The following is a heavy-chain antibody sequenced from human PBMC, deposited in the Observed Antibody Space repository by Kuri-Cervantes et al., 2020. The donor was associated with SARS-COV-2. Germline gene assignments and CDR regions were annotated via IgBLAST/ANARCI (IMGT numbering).Heavy chain of an antibody. CDR3: AKDMAGIAAAKGGGAFDI. J-gene: IGHJ3*02. CDR2: ISSSSSTI. D-gene: IGHD6-13*01. V-gene: IGHV3-48*04. Sequence: GGSLRLSCAASGFTFSSYSMNWVRQAPGKGLEWVSYISSSSSTIYYADSVKGRFTISRDNAKNSLYLQMNSLRAEDTALYYCAKDMAGIAAAKGGGAFDIWGQGTMVTVSS. CDR1: GFTFSSYS.